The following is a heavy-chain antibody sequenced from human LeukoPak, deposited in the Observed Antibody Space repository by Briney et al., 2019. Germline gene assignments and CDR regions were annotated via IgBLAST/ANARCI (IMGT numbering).Heavy chain of an antibody. CDR3: ARVPAATIRASYYYYGMDV. J-gene: IGHJ6*02. D-gene: IGHD2-2*01. V-gene: IGHV3-74*01. CDR1: GFTFSSYW. CDR2: INSDGSST. Sequence: GGSLRLSCAASGFTFSSYWMHWVRQAPGKGLVWVSRINSDGSSTSYADSVKGRFTISRDNAKNTLYLQMNSLRAEDTAVYYCARVPAATIRASYYYYGMDVWGQGTTVIVSS.